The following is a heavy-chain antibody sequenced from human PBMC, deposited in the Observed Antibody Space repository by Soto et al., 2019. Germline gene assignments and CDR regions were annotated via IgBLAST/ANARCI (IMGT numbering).Heavy chain of an antibody. V-gene: IGHV4-39*07. D-gene: IGHD6-6*01. CDR3: ARVGGVAARTFDY. CDR1: GGSVSNSNYY. Sequence: PSETLSLTCTVSGGSVSNSNYYWGWIRQSPGKGLEWIGSVYYRGGTDYNPSLKGRVTISVDTSKNQFSLKLRSVTAADTAVYYCARVGGVAARTFDYWGQGTLVTVSS. CDR2: VYYRGGT. J-gene: IGHJ4*02.